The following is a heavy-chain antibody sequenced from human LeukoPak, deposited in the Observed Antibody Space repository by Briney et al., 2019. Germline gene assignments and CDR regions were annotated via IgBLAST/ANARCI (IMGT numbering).Heavy chain of an antibody. V-gene: IGHV4-59*01. Sequence: PAETLSLTCTVSGGSMTSYYWSWIRQPPGKGLEWIGFVSHIGSTNYNSSLRSRVTFSVDTSKSQFSLNLRSVTAADTAVYYCARDSYYGMVVWGQGTTVIVSS. CDR3: ARDSYYGMVV. CDR1: GGSMTSYY. J-gene: IGHJ6*02. CDR2: VSHIGST.